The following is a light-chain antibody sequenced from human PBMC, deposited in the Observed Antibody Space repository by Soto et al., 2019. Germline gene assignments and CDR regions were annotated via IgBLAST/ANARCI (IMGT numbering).Light chain of an antibody. V-gene: IGKV3-11*01. CDR3: QQRSNWRVT. J-gene: IGKJ5*01. CDR2: DAS. Sequence: EIVLTLSPATLSLSPGERATLSCRASQSVSSYLAWYQQKPGQAPRLLIYDASNRATGIPARFSGSGSGTDFTLTISSLEPEDFAVYYCQQRSNWRVTFGQGTRLEIK. CDR1: QSVSSY.